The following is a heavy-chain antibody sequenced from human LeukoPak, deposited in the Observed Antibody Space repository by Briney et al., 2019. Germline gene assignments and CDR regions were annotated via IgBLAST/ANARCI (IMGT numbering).Heavy chain of an antibody. CDR1: GFTFSDYY. D-gene: IGHD6-13*01. Sequence: GGSLRLSCAASGFTFSDYYMSWIRQAPGEGVEGVSYISSSGSTMYYADSVKGRFTISRDNAKNSVFLQMNSLRVEDTAVYYCARDLEVGVAAAGTDRIEYFQHWGQGTLVTVSS. CDR2: ISSSGSTM. V-gene: IGHV3-11*01. J-gene: IGHJ1*01. CDR3: ARDLEVGVAAAGTDRIEYFQH.